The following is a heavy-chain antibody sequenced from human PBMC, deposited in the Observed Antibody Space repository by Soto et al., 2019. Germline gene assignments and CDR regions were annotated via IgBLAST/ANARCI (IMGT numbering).Heavy chain of an antibody. D-gene: IGHD6-19*01. Sequence: QVQLQESGPGLVKPSETLSLTCTVSGGSVSSGSYYWSWIRQPPGKGLEWIGYIYYSGSTNYNPSPQRRVTITVDPSKNQFSLKLSSVTAADTAVYYCARGIEGWYQGRYYYGMDVWGQGTTVTVSS. CDR3: ARGIEGWYQGRYYYGMDV. CDR2: IYYSGST. J-gene: IGHJ6*02. V-gene: IGHV4-61*01. CDR1: GGSVSSGSYY.